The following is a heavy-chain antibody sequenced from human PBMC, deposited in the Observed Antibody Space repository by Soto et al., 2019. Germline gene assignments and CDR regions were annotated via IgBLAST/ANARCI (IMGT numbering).Heavy chain of an antibody. Sequence: EVQLVQSGAEVKKPGESLKISCKGSGYSFTNYWIGWVRQMPGKGLEWMGIIYPGDSDTRYSPSFQGQVTISADKSISPASLPWSSLKASDTAMYYCASTSIAAAGKDYTWFDPWGQGTLVTVSS. CDR2: IYPGDSDT. D-gene: IGHD6-13*01. CDR3: ASTSIAAAGKDYTWFDP. J-gene: IGHJ5*02. CDR1: GYSFTNYW. V-gene: IGHV5-51*01.